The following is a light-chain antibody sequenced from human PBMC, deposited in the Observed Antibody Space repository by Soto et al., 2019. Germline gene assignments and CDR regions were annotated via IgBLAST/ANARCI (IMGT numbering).Light chain of an antibody. J-gene: IGLJ2*01. CDR2: EVS. Sequence: QSALTQPASVSGSPGQSITVSCTGTSSDVGRYNLVSWYQQHPGKAPKVMIYEVSKRPSGVSNRFSGSKSGNTASLTISGLQAEDEADYYCCSYAGINTYVLFGGGTKVTVL. CDR3: CSYAGINTYVL. CDR1: SSDVGRYNL. V-gene: IGLV2-23*02.